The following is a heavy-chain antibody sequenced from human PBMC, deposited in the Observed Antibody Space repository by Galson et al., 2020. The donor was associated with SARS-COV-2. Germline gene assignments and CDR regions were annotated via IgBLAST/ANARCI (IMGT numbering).Heavy chain of an antibody. D-gene: IGHD1-26*01. Sequence: GESLKISCGASGFTFSSSEMNWVRQAPGKGLEWVSYISRSGSTKYYADSVKGRFTISRDNAKNSLYLQMNSLRAEDTAVYYCARDGVGATTMEDYFDYWGQGTLVTVSS. V-gene: IGHV3-48*03. CDR3: ARDGVGATTMEDYFDY. CDR1: GFTFSSSE. J-gene: IGHJ4*02. CDR2: ISRSGSTK.